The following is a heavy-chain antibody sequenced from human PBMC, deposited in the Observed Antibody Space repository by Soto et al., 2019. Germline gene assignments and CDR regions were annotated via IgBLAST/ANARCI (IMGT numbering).Heavy chain of an antibody. V-gene: IGHV3-23*01. CDR1: GFTLSSYA. D-gene: IGHD2-21*02. CDR2: ISDSGGGT. Sequence: GGSLRLSCAASGFTLSSYAMTWVRQAPGKGLEYVSSISDSGGGTYYAEAVKGRFTISRDNSKNTLYLQMNSLRVEDTAVYFCAKLGVTDAFDVWGRGTMVTVSS. J-gene: IGHJ3*01. CDR3: AKLGVTDAFDV.